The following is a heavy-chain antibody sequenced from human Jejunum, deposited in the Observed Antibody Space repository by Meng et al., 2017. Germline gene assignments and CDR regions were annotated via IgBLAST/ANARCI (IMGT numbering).Heavy chain of an antibody. CDR3: ARDVRGGAFDI. Sequence: GESLKISCAASGFTFSNYWMSWVRQAPGKGLEWVANIKEDGGAKFYVDSVKGRFTISRDNANPSLDLQMNSVRAEDTAVYYCARDVRGGAFDIWGQGTMVTVSS. D-gene: IGHD2/OR15-2a*01. CDR2: IKEDGGAK. V-gene: IGHV3-7*01. J-gene: IGHJ3*02. CDR1: GFTFSNYW.